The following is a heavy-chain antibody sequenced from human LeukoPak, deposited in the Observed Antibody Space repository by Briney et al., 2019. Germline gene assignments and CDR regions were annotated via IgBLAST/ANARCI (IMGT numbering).Heavy chain of an antibody. V-gene: IGHV3-64*01. D-gene: IGHD3-22*01. CDR2: ITSNGGAT. Sequence: PGGSLRLSCAASGFTFSNYAMHWVRQAPGKGLEYVSAITSNGGATYYANSVKGRFTISRDNSKYTLYLQMGSLRAEDMAVYYCARGGYDTSGYKYYFDYWGQGTLVTVSS. J-gene: IGHJ4*02. CDR1: GFTFSNYA. CDR3: ARGGYDTSGYKYYFDY.